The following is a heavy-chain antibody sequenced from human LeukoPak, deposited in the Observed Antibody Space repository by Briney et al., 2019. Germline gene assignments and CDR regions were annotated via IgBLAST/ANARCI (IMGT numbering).Heavy chain of an antibody. CDR2: IYYTGST. Sequence: NSSETLSLTCTVSGGSMSTYYWTWIRQPPGKGLEWIGFIYYTGSTNYNPSLKSRVDISVDTSKNQFSLKLSSVTAADTAVYYCAGMRITTPTVRTLDYWGQGTLVTVSS. J-gene: IGHJ4*02. CDR3: AGMRITTPTVRTLDY. CDR1: GGSMSTYY. D-gene: IGHD1-14*01. V-gene: IGHV4-59*01.